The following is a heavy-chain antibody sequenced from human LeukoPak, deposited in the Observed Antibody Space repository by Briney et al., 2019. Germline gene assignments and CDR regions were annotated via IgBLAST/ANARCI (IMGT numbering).Heavy chain of an antibody. CDR1: GFTVTSNY. J-gene: IGHJ5*02. Sequence: GGSLRLSCAASGFTVTSNYMNWVRQAPGKGLEWVSIIYSNGGTYYADSVKGRFTISRDTSKNTLYLQMNSLRADDTAVYFCARGWEVGAISWFDPWGQGTLVTVSS. CDR3: ARGWEVGAISWFDP. D-gene: IGHD1-26*01. V-gene: IGHV3-53*01. CDR2: IYSNGGT.